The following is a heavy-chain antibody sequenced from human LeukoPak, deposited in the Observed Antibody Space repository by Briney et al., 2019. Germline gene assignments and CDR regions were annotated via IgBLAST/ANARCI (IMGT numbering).Heavy chain of an antibody. D-gene: IGHD3-16*01. CDR2: INHSGST. J-gene: IGHJ6*04. V-gene: IGHV4-34*01. CDR1: GGSFSGYY. Sequence: SETLSLTCAVYGGSFSGYYWSWIRQPPGKGLEWIGEINHSGSTNYNPSLKSRVTISVDTSKNQFSLKLSSVTAADTAVYYCARLCAGKLRLRDVWGKGTTVTVSS. CDR3: ARLCAGKLRLRDV.